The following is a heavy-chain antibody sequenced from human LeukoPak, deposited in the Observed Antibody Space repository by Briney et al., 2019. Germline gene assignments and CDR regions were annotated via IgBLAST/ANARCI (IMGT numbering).Heavy chain of an antibody. CDR3: ARAQRIAARRFDY. CDR1: VYTFTSYG. D-gene: IGHD6-6*01. CDR2: ISAYNGNT. J-gene: IGHJ4*02. V-gene: IGHV1-18*01. Sequence: GASVTVSCKASVYTFTSYGISWVRQAPGQGLEWVGWISAYNGNTNYAQKLQGRVTMTTDTSTSTAYMASRSLRSDDTAVYSGARAQRIAARRFDYWGQGTLVTVSS.